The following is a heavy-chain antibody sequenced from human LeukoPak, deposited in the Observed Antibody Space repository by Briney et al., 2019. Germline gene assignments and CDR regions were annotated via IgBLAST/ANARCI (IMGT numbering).Heavy chain of an antibody. V-gene: IGHV3-48*04. CDR3: AKELYSSSWPRD. D-gene: IGHD6-13*01. J-gene: IGHJ4*02. CDR1: GFTFSSYS. CDR2: ISGSSSAI. Sequence: GGSLRLSCAASGFTFSSYSMNWVRQAPGKGLEWVSYISGSSSAIYYADSVKGRFTISRDNANNSLYLQMNSLRAEDTAVYYCAKELYSSSWPRDWGQGTLVTVSS.